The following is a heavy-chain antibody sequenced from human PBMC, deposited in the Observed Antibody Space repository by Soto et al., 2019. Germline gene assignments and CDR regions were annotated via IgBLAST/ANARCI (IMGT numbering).Heavy chain of an antibody. Sequence: ASVKVSCKASGYTFTSYGISWVRQAPGQGLEWMGWISAYNGNTNYAQKLQGRVTMTTDTHTSTACMELRSLRSDDTAGYYCARDLGGNARLYYYYYGMDVWGQGTTVTVSS. CDR3: ARDLGGNARLYYYYYGMDV. CDR1: GYTFTSYG. J-gene: IGHJ6*02. CDR2: ISAYNGNT. V-gene: IGHV1-18*01. D-gene: IGHD2-15*01.